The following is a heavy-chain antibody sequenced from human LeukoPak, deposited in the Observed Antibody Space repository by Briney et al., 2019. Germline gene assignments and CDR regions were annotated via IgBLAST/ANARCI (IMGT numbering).Heavy chain of an antibody. J-gene: IGHJ6*03. CDR3: ARDQSSSWSHYYYMDV. V-gene: IGHV7-4-1*02. CDR1: GYTFTSYA. Sequence: EASVKVSCKASGYTFTSYAMNWVRQAPGQGLEWMGWINTNTGNPTYAQGFTGRFVFSLDTSVSTAYLQISSLKAEDTAVYYCARDQSSSWSHYYYMDVLGKGTTVTVSS. D-gene: IGHD6-13*01. CDR2: INTNTGNP.